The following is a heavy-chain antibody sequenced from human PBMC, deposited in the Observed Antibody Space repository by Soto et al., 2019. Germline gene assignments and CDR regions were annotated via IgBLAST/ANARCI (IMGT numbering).Heavy chain of an antibody. J-gene: IGHJ6*02. CDR2: VSYDTTNK. V-gene: IGHV3-30*18. CDR1: GITFSRYG. CDR3: AKDRWTWEPSNNHRFYGMDV. D-gene: IGHD1-26*01. Sequence: QVPLVESGGGVVQPGRSLRLSCVVSGITFSRYGIHWVRQAPGKGLDWVAVVSYDTTNKYYADSVRGRFTISKDNSKNTVYLEMDSLRVEDTAVYFCAKDRWTWEPSNNHRFYGMDVWGQGTTVTVSS.